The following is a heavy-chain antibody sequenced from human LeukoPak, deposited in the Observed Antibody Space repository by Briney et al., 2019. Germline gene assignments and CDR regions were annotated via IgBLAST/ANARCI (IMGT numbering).Heavy chain of an antibody. V-gene: IGHV3-30*02. CDR1: GFIFSSFG. J-gene: IGHJ4*02. Sequence: GGSLRLSCVASGFIFSSFGLHWARQAPGKGLEWVAFIRYDGSSKYYADSVKGRFTISRAISRNTLYLEMNSLRPDDTAVYYCAKISSHWGQGTLVTVSS. D-gene: IGHD3-3*02. CDR2: IRYDGSSK. CDR3: AKISSH.